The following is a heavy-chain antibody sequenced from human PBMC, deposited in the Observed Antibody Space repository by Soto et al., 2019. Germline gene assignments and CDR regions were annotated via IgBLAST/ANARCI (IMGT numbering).Heavy chain of an antibody. V-gene: IGHV3-66*01. J-gene: IGHJ4*02. D-gene: IGHD2-2*01. CDR3: ARGGGSTGYLGRGHYFDY. CDR2: IDIGGNT. Sequence: EVQVVESGGGLVQPGGSLRLSCAASGFSVTNNYMNWVRQAPGKGLEWVSIIDIGGNTYYADAVKDRFTISRDNSRNTSYLQRDSLRAEDTAGYYCARGGGSTGYLGRGHYFDYCGQGTLVTVSP. CDR1: GFSVTNNY.